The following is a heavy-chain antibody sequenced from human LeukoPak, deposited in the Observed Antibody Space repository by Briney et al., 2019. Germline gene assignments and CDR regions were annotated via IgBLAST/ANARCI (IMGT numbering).Heavy chain of an antibody. J-gene: IGHJ4*02. Sequence: GGSLRLSCAASGFTFSSYAMSWVRQAPGKGLEWVSAISGSGGSTYYADSVKGRFTISRDNSKNTLYLQMNSLRAEDTAVYYCARDRSGSYVGDYWGQGTLVTVSS. CDR1: GFTFSSYA. D-gene: IGHD1-26*01. CDR3: ARDRSGSYVGDY. CDR2: ISGSGGST. V-gene: IGHV3-23*01.